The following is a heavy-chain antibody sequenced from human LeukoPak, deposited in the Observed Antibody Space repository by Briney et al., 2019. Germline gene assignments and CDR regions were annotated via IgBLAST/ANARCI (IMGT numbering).Heavy chain of an antibody. V-gene: IGHV4-34*01. CDR1: GGSFSGYY. Sequence: SETLSLTCAVCGGSFSGYYWSWIRQPPGKGLEWIGEINHSGSTNYNPSLKSRVTISVDTSKNQFSLKLSSVTAADTAVYYCATTYGDYPYNWFDPWGQGTLVTVSS. CDR2: INHSGST. J-gene: IGHJ5*02. D-gene: IGHD4-17*01. CDR3: ATTYGDYPYNWFDP.